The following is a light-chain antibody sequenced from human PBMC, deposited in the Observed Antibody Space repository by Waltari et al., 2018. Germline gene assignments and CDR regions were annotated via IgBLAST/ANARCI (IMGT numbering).Light chain of an antibody. CDR1: SSDVGGYNY. V-gene: IGLV2-14*01. J-gene: IGLJ2*01. CDR3: NSYTNSKTQI. CDR2: EVS. Sequence: QSALTQPRSVSGSPGESVTISCTGTSSDVGGYNYVSWYQQHPGKAPKRVIYEVSYRPSGVSTRFSGAKSGNTASLTISGLQAEDEADYYCNSYTNSKTQIFGGGTKLTVL.